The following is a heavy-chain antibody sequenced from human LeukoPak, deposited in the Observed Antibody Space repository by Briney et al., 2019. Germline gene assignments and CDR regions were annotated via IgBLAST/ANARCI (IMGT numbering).Heavy chain of an antibody. Sequence: GGSLRLSCAASGFTFSSNWMHWVRQAPGKGLVWISRINGDGRIIEHAESVKGRFTISRNNADNTLHLQMNSLYHCVREVGAPGSFQHWGQGAPVTVSS. D-gene: IGHD1-26*01. V-gene: IGHV3-74*03. CDR1: GFTFSSNW. CDR3: GSFQH. CDR2: INGDGRII. J-gene: IGHJ1*01.